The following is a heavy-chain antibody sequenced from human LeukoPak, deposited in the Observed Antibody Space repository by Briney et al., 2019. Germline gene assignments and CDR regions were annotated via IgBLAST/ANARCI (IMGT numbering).Heavy chain of an antibody. CDR1: GYTFTDYG. J-gene: IGHJ4*02. CDR3: ARGSYYDY. D-gene: IGHD1-26*01. V-gene: IGHV1-18*01. Sequence: ASVKLSCKASGYTFTDYGISWVRQAPGQGLEWMEWISTYNGDTNFAQKFQGRVTMTTDTSTNTAYMELRSLTSDDTAVYYCARGSYYDYWGQGTLVTVSS. CDR2: ISTYNGDT.